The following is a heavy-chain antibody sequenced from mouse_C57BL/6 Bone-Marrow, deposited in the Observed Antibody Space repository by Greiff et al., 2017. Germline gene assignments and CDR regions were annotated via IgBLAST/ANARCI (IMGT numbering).Heavy chain of an antibody. CDR3: AREVYYGLSY. J-gene: IGHJ3*01. V-gene: IGHV1-50*01. CDR2: IDPSDSYT. CDR1: GYTFTSYW. Sequence: QVQLQQSGAELVKPGASVKLSCKASGYTFTSYWMQWVKQRPGQGLEWIGEIDPSDSYTNYNQKFKGKATLTVDTSSSTAYMQLSSLTSEDSAVYYCAREVYYGLSYWGQGTLVTVSA. D-gene: IGHD2-1*01.